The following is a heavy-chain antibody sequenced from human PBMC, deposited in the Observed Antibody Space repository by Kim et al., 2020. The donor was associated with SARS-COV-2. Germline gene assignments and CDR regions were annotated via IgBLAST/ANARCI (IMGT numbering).Heavy chain of an antibody. J-gene: IGHJ4*02. V-gene: IGHV3-48*04. Sequence: GGSLRLSCAASGFTFSSHNMNWVRQAPGKGLEWVSYISSDTSTIYYADSVKGRFTVSRDNAKNSLYLQMDSLRVEDTAVYYCATSLYYYDSSGYWPYWGQGTLVTVSS. D-gene: IGHD3-22*01. CDR1: GFTFSSHN. CDR3: ATSLYYYDSSGYWPY. CDR2: ISSDTSTI.